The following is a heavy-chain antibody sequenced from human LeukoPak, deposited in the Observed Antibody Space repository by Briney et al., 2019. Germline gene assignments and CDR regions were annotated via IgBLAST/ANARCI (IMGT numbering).Heavy chain of an antibody. CDR3: ASCPYRGYSYGSARNWFDP. CDR1: GAPFSAYY. D-gene: IGHD5-18*01. J-gene: IGHJ5*02. CDR2: INHSGTT. Sequence: SETLSLTCAVYGAPFSAYYWSWIRQPPGKGLEWIGEINHSGTTNYNPSLKSRVTVSVDTSKNQFSLKLSSVTAADTAVYYCASCPYRGYSYGSARNWFDPWGQGTLVTVSS. V-gene: IGHV4-34*01.